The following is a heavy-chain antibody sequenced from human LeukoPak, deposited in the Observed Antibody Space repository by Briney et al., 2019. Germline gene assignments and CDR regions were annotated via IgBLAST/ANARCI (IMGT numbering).Heavy chain of an antibody. CDR1: GFTFGSYS. V-gene: IGHV3-23*01. CDR2: ISGSGAST. J-gene: IGHJ3*02. Sequence: GGSLRLSCAASGFTFGSYSMNWVRQAPGKGLEWVSAISGSGASTYYADSVKGRFTISRDNSKSTLSLLMSSLRAEDTAVYYCAKAPTYSTSWPIWGQGTVVTVSS. D-gene: IGHD6-13*01. CDR3: AKAPTYSTSWPI.